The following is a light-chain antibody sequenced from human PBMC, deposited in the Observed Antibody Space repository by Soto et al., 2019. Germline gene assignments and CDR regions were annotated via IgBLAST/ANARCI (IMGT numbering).Light chain of an antibody. CDR1: SSDVGSYNY. CDR3: CPYAGSYTFV. V-gene: IGLV2-11*01. CDR2: DVN. J-gene: IGLJ1*01. Sequence: QSVLTQPRSVSGSPGQSVTISCTGTSSDVGSYNYVSWYQQHPGKAPKLMIYDVNKRPSGVPDRFSGSKSGNTASLTISGLQAEDEADYYCCPYAGSYTFVFGTGTKLTVL.